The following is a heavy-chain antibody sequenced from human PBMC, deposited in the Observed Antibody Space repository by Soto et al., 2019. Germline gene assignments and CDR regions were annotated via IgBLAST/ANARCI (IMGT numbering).Heavy chain of an antibody. Sequence: ASVKVSCKASGYTFTNYGISWVRQAPGQGLEWMGWISAYNGNTNYAQKLQGRVTMTTDTSTSTAYMELRSLRSDDTAVYYCARAGIAARRGGLGFDYWGQGTLVTVSS. D-gene: IGHD6-6*01. CDR3: ARAGIAARRGGLGFDY. V-gene: IGHV1-18*04. CDR2: ISAYNGNT. CDR1: GYTFTNYG. J-gene: IGHJ4*02.